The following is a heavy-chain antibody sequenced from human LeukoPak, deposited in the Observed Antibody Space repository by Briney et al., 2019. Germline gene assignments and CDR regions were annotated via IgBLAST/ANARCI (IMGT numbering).Heavy chain of an antibody. CDR3: ARHQASSGSPRFDY. CDR1: GGSISSNY. J-gene: IGHJ4*02. D-gene: IGHD3-10*01. Sequence: SETLSLTCTVSGGSISSNYWSWIRQSPGKGLEWIGHIYYSGSTNYNPSLKSRVTISVDTSKNQFSLKLNSVTAADTAVYYCARHQASSGSPRFDYWGQGTLVTVSS. V-gene: IGHV4-59*08. CDR2: IYYSGST.